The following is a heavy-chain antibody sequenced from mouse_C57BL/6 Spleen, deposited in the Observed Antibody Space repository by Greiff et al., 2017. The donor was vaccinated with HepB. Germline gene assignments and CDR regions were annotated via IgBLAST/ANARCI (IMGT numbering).Heavy chain of an antibody. V-gene: IGHV1-42*01. CDR2: INPSTGGT. CDR1: GYSFTGYY. Sequence: VQLQQSGPELVKPGASVKISCKASGYSFTGYYMNWVKQSPEKSLEWIGEINPSTGGTTYNQKFKAKATLTVDKSSSTAYMQLKSLTSEDSAVYYCARGGYDWYFDVWGTGTTVTVSS. CDR3: ARGGYDWYFDV. J-gene: IGHJ1*03. D-gene: IGHD2-2*01.